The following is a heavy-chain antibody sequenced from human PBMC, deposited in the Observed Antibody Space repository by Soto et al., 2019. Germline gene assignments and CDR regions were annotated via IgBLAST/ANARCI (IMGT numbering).Heavy chain of an antibody. CDR2: ISGSGGST. CDR3: AKDLSYYDFWSGYNYYYYMDV. Sequence: GGSLRLSCAASGFNLFTFRSYAMTWVRQAPGQGLEWVSAISGSGGSTYYADSVKGRFTISRDNSKNTLYLQMNSLRAEDTAVYYCAKDLSYYDFWSGYNYYYYMDVWGKGTTVTVSS. J-gene: IGHJ6*03. D-gene: IGHD3-3*01. CDR1: GFNLFTFRSYA. V-gene: IGHV3-23*01.